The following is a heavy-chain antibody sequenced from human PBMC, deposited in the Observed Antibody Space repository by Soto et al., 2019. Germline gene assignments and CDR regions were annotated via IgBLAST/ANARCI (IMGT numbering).Heavy chain of an antibody. CDR2: IIPILGIA. CDR1: GGTFSSYT. Sequence: QGQLVQSGAEVKKPGSSVKVSCKASGGTFSSYTISWVRQAPGQGLEWMGRIIPILGIANYAQKFQGRVTITADKSTSTAYMELSSLRSEDTAVYYCARDGWFGEFPGYWGQGTLVTVSS. J-gene: IGHJ4*02. CDR3: ARDGWFGEFPGY. D-gene: IGHD3-10*01. V-gene: IGHV1-69*08.